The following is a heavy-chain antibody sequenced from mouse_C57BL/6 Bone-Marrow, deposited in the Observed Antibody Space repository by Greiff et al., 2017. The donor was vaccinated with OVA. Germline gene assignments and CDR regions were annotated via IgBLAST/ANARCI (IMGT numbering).Heavy chain of an antibody. D-gene: IGHD1-1*01. Sequence: QVQLQQPGAELVMPGASVKLSCKASGYTFTSYWMHWVKQRPGQGLEWIGEIDPSDSYTNYNQKFKGKSTLTVDKSSSTAYMQLSSLTSEDSAVYYCAGESYDGSSYFCWCFDVWGTGTTVTVSA. CDR1: GYTFTSYW. CDR2: IDPSDSYT. CDR3: AGESYDGSSYFCWCFDV. V-gene: IGHV1-69*01. J-gene: IGHJ1*03.